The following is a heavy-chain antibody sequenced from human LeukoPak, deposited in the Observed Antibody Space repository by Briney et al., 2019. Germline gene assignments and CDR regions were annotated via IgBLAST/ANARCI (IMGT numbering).Heavy chain of an antibody. D-gene: IGHD5-12*01. CDR1: GHTFTGYY. CDR2: INPNSGGT. CDR3: ASSNSGYDPFDY. J-gene: IGHJ4*02. Sequence: ASVKVSCKASGHTFTGYYMHWVRQAPGQGLEWMGWINPNSGGTNYAQKFQGRVTMTRDTSISTAYMELSRLRSDDTAVYYCASSNSGYDPFDYWGQGTLVTVSS. V-gene: IGHV1-2*02.